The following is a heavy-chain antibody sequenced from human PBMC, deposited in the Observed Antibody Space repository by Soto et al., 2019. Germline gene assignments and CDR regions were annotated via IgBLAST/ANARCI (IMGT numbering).Heavy chain of an antibody. V-gene: IGHV3-74*01. D-gene: IGHD4-17*01. CDR1: GFNLNSYW. CDR2: ISADGGTT. Sequence: GGSLRLSCSASGFNLNSYWMHWVRQAPGKGLVWVSHISADGGTTIYADSVKGRFTISRDSAKNTLYLQMSSLRAEDTAVYYCARDRPYGGNSQNYFETWGQGILVTVS. J-gene: IGHJ4*02. CDR3: ARDRPYGGNSQNYFET.